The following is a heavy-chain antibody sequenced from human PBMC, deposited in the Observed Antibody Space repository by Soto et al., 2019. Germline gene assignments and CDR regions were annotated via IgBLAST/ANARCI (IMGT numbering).Heavy chain of an antibody. CDR2: IYYSGST. CDR3: ARDHVYNWFDP. CDR1: GGSISSGDYY. J-gene: IGHJ5*02. D-gene: IGHD3-16*01. V-gene: IGHV4-30-4*01. Sequence: PSETLSLTCTVSGGSISSGDYYWNWIRQPPGKGLEWIGYIYYSGSTYYNPSLKSRVTISVDTSKNQFSLKLSSVTAADTAVYYCARDHVYNWFDPWGQGTLVTVSS.